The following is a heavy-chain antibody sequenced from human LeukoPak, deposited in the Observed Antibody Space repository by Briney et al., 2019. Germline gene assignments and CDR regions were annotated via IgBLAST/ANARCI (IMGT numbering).Heavy chain of an antibody. CDR3: ARELEPYYFDY. J-gene: IGHJ4*02. D-gene: IGHD1-1*01. Sequence: GASVKVSCKASGGSFSNYGITWVRQAPGQGLEWMGRIITILDIPNYAQKFQGRVTITLDKSTITIFMELSSLRTEDTAVYYCARELEPYYFDYWGQGSLVTVSS. CDR2: IITILDIP. V-gene: IGHV1-69*04. CDR1: GGSFSNYG.